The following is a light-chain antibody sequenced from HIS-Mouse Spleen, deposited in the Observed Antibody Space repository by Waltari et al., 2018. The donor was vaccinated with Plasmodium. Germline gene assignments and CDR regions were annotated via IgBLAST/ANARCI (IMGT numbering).Light chain of an antibody. CDR1: SSDVGSYTL. CDR3: CSYAGSRLV. Sequence: QSALTQPASVSGSPGQSITISCTGPSSDVGSYTLVSWYQQHPGKAPKLMIYEGSKRPSGVSNRFSGSKSGNTASLTISGLQAEDEADYYCCSYAGSRLVFGGGTKLTVL. V-gene: IGLV2-23*01. J-gene: IGLJ2*01. CDR2: EGS.